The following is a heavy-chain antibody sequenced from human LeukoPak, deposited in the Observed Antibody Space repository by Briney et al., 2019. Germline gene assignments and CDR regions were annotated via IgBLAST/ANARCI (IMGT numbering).Heavy chain of an antibody. CDR3: AKDVPAAYFDY. CDR2: IKQDGSEQ. CDR1: GFTFSRSW. D-gene: IGHD2-2*01. V-gene: IGHV3-7*01. Sequence: PGGSLRLSCAASGFTFSRSWMSWVRQAPGKGLEWVANIKQDGSEQYYVDSVKGRFTISRDNAKNSLYLQMNSLRAEDTAVYYCAKDVPAAYFDYWGQGTLVTVSS. J-gene: IGHJ4*02.